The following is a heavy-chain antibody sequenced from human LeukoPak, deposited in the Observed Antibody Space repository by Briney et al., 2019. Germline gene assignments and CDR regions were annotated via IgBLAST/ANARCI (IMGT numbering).Heavy chain of an antibody. V-gene: IGHV3-43*01. CDR2: ISWDGGST. J-gene: IGHJ6*02. Sequence: AGSLRLSCAASGFTFDDYTMHWVRQAPGKGLEWVSLISWDGGSTYYADSVKGRFTISRDNSKNSLYLQMNSLRTEDTALYYCAKGADYYYYGMDVWGQGTTVTVSS. CDR1: GFTFDDYT. CDR3: AKGADYYYYGMDV.